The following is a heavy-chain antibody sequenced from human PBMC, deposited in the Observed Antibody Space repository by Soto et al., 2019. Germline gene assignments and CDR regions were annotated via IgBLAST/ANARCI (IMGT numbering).Heavy chain of an antibody. D-gene: IGHD2-15*01. CDR1: GFTFSTYA. J-gene: IGHJ4*02. V-gene: IGHV3-30*04. Sequence: GGSLRLSCAASGFTFSTYAMHWVRQAPGKGLEWVATMSYDGRNKYYADSVKGRFTISRDNSKNTLYLQMNSLRAEDTAVYYCARDRLLGYFDYWGQGTLLTVSS. CDR2: MSYDGRNK. CDR3: ARDRLLGYFDY.